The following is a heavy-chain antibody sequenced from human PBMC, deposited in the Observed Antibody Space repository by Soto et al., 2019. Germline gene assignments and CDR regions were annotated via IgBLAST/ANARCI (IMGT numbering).Heavy chain of an antibody. CDR1: GFTFSSYG. CDR2: ISYDGSNK. CDR3: AKALAFGGVIADFDY. J-gene: IGHJ4*02. D-gene: IGHD3-16*02. V-gene: IGHV3-30*18. Sequence: GGSLRLSCAASGFTFSSYGMHWVRQAPGKGLEWVAVISYDGSNKYYADSVKGRFTISRDNSKNTLYLQMNSLRAEDTAVYYCAKALAFGGVIADFDYWGQGTLVTVSS.